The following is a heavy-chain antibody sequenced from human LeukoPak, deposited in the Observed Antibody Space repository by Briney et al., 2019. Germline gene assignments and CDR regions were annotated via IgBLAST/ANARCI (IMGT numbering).Heavy chain of an antibody. CDR3: VKDLSYESSGSVFEY. V-gene: IGHV3-21*04. Sequence: GGSLRLSCADSEFTFSSFAMNWVRQAPGKGLQWVSSISSSGSYTYYADSVKGRFTISRDNSKDSLYLQINTLRSEDTAFYYCVKDLSYESSGSVFEYWGQGTLVTVSS. J-gene: IGHJ4*02. CDR2: ISSSGSYT. CDR1: EFTFSSFA. D-gene: IGHD3-22*01.